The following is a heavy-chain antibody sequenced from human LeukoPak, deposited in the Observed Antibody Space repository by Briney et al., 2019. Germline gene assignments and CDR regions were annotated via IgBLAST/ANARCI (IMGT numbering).Heavy chain of an antibody. CDR2: ISAYNGNT. J-gene: IGHJ4*02. CDR3: ARAGVRSGWYVN. CDR1: GYTFTSYG. Sequence: ASVKVSCKASGYTFTSYGISWVRQAPGQGLEWMGWISAYNGNTNYAQKLQGRVTMTRDTSISAAYMELSRLRSDDTAVYYCARAGVRSGWYVNWGQGTLVTVSS. V-gene: IGHV1-18*01. D-gene: IGHD6-19*01.